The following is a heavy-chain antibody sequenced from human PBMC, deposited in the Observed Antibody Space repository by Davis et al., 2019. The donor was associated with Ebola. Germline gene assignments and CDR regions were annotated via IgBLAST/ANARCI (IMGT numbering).Heavy chain of an antibody. D-gene: IGHD5-24*01. CDR3: ATVDRDGYNRIDY. J-gene: IGHJ4*02. CDR1: GGSFSGYY. Sequence: GSLRLSCAVYGGSFSGYYWSWIRQPPGKGLEWIGEINHSGSTNYNPSLKSRVTISVDTSKNQFSLKLSSVTAADTAVYYCATVDRDGYNRIDYWGQGTLVTVSS. V-gene: IGHV4-34*01. CDR2: INHSGST.